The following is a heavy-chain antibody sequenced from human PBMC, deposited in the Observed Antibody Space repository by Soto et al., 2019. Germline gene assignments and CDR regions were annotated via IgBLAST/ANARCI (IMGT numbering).Heavy chain of an antibody. J-gene: IGHJ6*02. CDR1: GGSISSGDYY. Sequence: SVTLSLTRTVAGGSISSGDYYWSWIRQPPGKGLEWSGYIYYSGSTYYNPSLKSRVTISVDTSKNQFSLKLSSVTAADTAVYYCARDWSYYGMDVWGQGTTVTVSS. CDR3: ARDWSYYGMDV. V-gene: IGHV4-30-4*01. CDR2: IYYSGST.